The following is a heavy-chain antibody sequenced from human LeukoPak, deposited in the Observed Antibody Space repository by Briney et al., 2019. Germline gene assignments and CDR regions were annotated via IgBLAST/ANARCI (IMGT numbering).Heavy chain of an antibody. J-gene: IGHJ4*02. CDR3: ARESDSSGYPDY. Sequence: GASVKVSCKASGYTFTGYYMHWVRQAPGQGLEWMGRINPNSGGTNYAQKFQGRVTMTRDTSISTAYMEPNRLRSDDTAVYYCARESDSSGYPDYWGQGTLVTVSS. V-gene: IGHV1-2*06. CDR2: INPNSGGT. CDR1: GYTFTGYY. D-gene: IGHD3-22*01.